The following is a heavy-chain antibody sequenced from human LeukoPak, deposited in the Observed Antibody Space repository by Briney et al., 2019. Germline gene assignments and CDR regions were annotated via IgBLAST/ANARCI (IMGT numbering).Heavy chain of an antibody. CDR2: ISSSSSYI. V-gene: IGHV3-21*01. Sequence: GGSLRLSCAASGFTFSSYSMNWVRQAPGKGLEWVSSISSSSSYIYYADSVKGRFTSPRDNAKNSLYLQMNSLRAEDTAVYYCARDSVRDYYGSGSIGYWGQGTLVTVSS. J-gene: IGHJ4*02. D-gene: IGHD3-10*01. CDR1: GFTFSSYS. CDR3: ARDSVRDYYGSGSIGY.